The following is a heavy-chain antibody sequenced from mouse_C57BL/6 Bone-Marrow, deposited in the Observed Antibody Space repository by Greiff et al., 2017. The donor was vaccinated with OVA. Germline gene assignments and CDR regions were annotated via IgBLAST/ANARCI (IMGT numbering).Heavy chain of an antibody. CDR2: IYPGSGST. V-gene: IGHV1-55*01. J-gene: IGHJ3*01. D-gene: IGHD2-10*01. CDR3: ARDPYYDPFAY. CDR1: GYTFTSYW. Sequence: QVQLKQSGAELVKPGASVKMSCKASGYTFTSYWITWVKQRPGQGLEWIGDIYPGSGSTNYNEKFKSKATLTVDTSSSTAYMQLSSLTSEDSAVYYCARDPYYDPFAYWGQGTLVTVSA.